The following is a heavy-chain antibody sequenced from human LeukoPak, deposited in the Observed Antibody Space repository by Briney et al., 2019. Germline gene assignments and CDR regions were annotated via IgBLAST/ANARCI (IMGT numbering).Heavy chain of an antibody. D-gene: IGHD3-3*01. J-gene: IGHJ6*02. Sequence: GASVKVSCKASGGTFSSYAISWVRQAPGQGLEWMGRIIPILGIANYAQKFQGRVTITTDKSTSTAYMELRSLRSDDTAVYYCARVELRFLEWLLFRYYYGMDVWGQGTTVTVSS. CDR2: IIPILGIA. V-gene: IGHV1-69*04. CDR3: ARVELRFLEWLLFRYYYGMDV. CDR1: GGTFSSYA.